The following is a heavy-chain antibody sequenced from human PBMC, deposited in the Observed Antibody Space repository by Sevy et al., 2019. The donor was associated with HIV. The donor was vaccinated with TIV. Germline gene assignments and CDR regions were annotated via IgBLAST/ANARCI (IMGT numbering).Heavy chain of an antibody. Sequence: GGSLRLSCAASGFTFSTYTMNWVRRAPGKGLEWVSYISSSSSSIYYADSVKGRFTISRDNADNSLFLQMNILRDEDTAVYYCARAKVWVDALDIWGQGTMVTVSS. V-gene: IGHV3-48*02. J-gene: IGHJ3*02. CDR1: GFTFSTYT. D-gene: IGHD1-26*01. CDR2: ISSSSSSI. CDR3: ARAKVWVDALDI.